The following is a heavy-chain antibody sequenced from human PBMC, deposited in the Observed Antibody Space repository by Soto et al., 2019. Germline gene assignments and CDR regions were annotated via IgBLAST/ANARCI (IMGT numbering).Heavy chain of an antibody. CDR1: GFTFSSHD. CDR3: ARGAFSITGYYYYGLDV. V-gene: IGHV3-13*01. Sequence: PGGSLRLSCAASGFTFSSHDMHWVRQDTGKGLEWVSAIGTAGDTYYPDSVKGRFTISRENAKNSLYLQMNSLRAGDTAVYYCARGAFSITGYYYYGLDVWGQGTTVTVSS. J-gene: IGHJ6*02. D-gene: IGHD3-3*02. CDR2: IGTAGDT.